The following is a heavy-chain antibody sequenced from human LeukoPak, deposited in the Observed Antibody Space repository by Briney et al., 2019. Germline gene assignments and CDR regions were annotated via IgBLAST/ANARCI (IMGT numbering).Heavy chain of an antibody. Sequence: GESLQISCQISGYILTSYWIGWARQLPGKGLEWMGIINPSDFDTLYSPSFQGHVTISLDRSISTAYLHWTSLEASDTATYYCATTGYSSHWEYFWGQGTLVTVSS. V-gene: IGHV5-51*01. D-gene: IGHD5-12*01. CDR2: INPSDFDT. J-gene: IGHJ4*02. CDR1: GYILTSYW. CDR3: ATTGYSSHWEYF.